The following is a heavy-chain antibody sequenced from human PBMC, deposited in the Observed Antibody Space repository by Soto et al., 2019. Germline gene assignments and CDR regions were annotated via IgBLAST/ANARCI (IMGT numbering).Heavy chain of an antibody. CDR3: ARAMVVTQNWFDP. D-gene: IGHD2-21*02. V-gene: IGHV4-30-2*01. CDR2: IYHTGTT. CDR1: GGFINSGGYS. Sequence: PSETLSLTSPVSGGFINSGGYSWTWIRQPSGKGLEWIGYIYHTGTTYYNPSLKSRVTVSVDRSKNQFSLKLSSVTAADTAVYYCARAMVVTQNWFDPWDQGTLVTVSS. J-gene: IGHJ5*02.